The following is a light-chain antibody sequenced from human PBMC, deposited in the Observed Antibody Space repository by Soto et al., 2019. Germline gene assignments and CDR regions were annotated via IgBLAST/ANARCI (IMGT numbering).Light chain of an antibody. J-gene: IGKJ4*01. Sequence: DIQMTQSPSTLSASVGDRVTITCRASQSISSWLAWYQQKPGKAPKLLIYKASSLESGVPSRFSGSGSGTEFTLTISSLQSEDFAVYYCQQYNSWPLTFGGGPRWIS. CDR2: KAS. CDR3: QQYNSWPLT. CDR1: QSISSW. V-gene: IGKV1-5*03.